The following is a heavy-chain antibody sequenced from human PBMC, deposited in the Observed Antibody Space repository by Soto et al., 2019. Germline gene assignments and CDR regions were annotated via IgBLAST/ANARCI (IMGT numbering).Heavy chain of an antibody. Sequence: GGSLRLSCAASGFTFSSYAMSWVRQAPGKGLEWVSAISGRGGSTYYADSVKGRFTISRDNSKNTLYLLMNSLRAEDTAVYYCESFSGYSSSWSNFDYYFDYWGQGTLVTVSS. J-gene: IGHJ4*02. D-gene: IGHD6-13*01. CDR1: GFTFSSYA. CDR3: ESFSGYSSSWSNFDYYFDY. V-gene: IGHV3-23*01. CDR2: ISGRGGST.